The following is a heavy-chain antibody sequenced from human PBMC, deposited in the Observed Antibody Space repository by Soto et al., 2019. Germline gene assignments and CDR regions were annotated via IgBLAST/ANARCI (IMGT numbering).Heavy chain of an antibody. CDR2: ISGRGGST. CDR1: GFIFSDYS. V-gene: IGHV3-23*01. J-gene: IGHJ4*02. D-gene: IGHD1-1*01. Sequence: EVQLLESGGVLVLPGGSLRLSCAASGFIFSDYSMSWVRQAPGKGLEWVSGISGRGGSTYYADSVKGRFTISRDSSRNTLFLQMNSLRAEDTALYFCARSSGDTWEQSYFDYWGQGTLVPVSP. CDR3: ARSSGDTWEQSYFDY.